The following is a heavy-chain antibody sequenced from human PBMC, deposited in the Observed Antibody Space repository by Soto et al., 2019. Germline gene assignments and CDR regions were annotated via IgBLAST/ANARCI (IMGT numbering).Heavy chain of an antibody. Sequence: SVKVSCKASGGTFSSYAISWVRQAPGQRLEWMGGIIPIFGTANYAQKFQGRVTITADESTSTAYMELSSLRSEDTAVYYCARHDCISTSCYYYYYYGMDVWGQGTTVTVS. CDR2: IIPIFGTA. V-gene: IGHV1-69*13. D-gene: IGHD2-2*01. CDR3: ARHDCISTSCYYYYYYGMDV. J-gene: IGHJ6*02. CDR1: GGTFSSYA.